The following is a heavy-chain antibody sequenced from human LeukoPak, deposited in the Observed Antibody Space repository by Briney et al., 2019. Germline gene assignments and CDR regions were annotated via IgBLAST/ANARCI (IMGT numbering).Heavy chain of an antibody. J-gene: IGHJ4*02. CDR3: ARRRYSSGWYYFDY. D-gene: IGHD6-19*01. CDR1: GGSISSYY. V-gene: IGHV4-59*08. CDR2: IYYSEST. Sequence: PSETLSLTCTVSGGSISSYYWSWIRQPPGKGLEWIGYIYYSESTNYNPSLKSRVTISVDTSKNQFSLKLSSVTAADTAVYYCARRRYSSGWYYFDYWGQGTLVTVSS.